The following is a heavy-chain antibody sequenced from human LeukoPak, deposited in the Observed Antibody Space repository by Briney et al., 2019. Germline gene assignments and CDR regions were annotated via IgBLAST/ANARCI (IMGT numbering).Heavy chain of an antibody. J-gene: IGHJ4*02. D-gene: IGHD4-11*01. Sequence: GESLKISCKASGYSFPNYYIGWVRQTPGKGLEWMGSIYVDDSDVKYSPTFQGQVTISVDKSISTAYLQLSGLKASHTAIYYCARGDDYSNFVYYFDIWGQGTLLTVAS. V-gene: IGHV5-51*01. CDR1: GYSFPNYY. CDR3: ARGDDYSNFVYYFDI. CDR2: IYVDDSDV.